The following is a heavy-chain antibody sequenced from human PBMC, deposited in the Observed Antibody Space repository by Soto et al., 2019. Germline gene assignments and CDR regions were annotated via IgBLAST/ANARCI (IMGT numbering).Heavy chain of an antibody. CDR3: AREFSSSWFHHGMDV. CDR1: GYTFTGYY. V-gene: IGHV1-2*04. Sequence: ASVKVSCKASGYTFTGYYMHWVRQAPGQGLEWMGWINPNSGGTNYAQKFQGWVTMTRDTSISTAYMELSRLRSDDTAVYYCAREFSSSWFHHGMDVRGQGTTVTVPS. D-gene: IGHD6-13*01. CDR2: INPNSGGT. J-gene: IGHJ6*02.